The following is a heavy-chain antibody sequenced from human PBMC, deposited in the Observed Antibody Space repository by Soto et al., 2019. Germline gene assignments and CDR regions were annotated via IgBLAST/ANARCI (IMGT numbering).Heavy chain of an antibody. CDR1: GASIRRGGYY. V-gene: IGHV4-31*03. D-gene: IGHD2-2*01. Sequence: SETLSLTCSVSGASIRRGGYYWSWLRQSPGKGLEWIGHIYYTGSTFYSPSLKSRLTISLDTSKNQFSLDLRSVTAADTAMYYCARIEMPSIKWGRGTLVTVSS. CDR2: IYYTGST. CDR3: ARIEMPSIK. J-gene: IGHJ4*02.